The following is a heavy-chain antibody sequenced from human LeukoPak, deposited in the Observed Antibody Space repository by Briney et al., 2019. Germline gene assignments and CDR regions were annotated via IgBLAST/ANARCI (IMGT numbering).Heavy chain of an antibody. V-gene: IGHV1-69*13. J-gene: IGHJ6*02. CDR2: IIPIFGTA. D-gene: IGHD3-22*01. Sequence: ASVKVSCTASGGTFSSYAISWVRQAPGQGLEWMGGIIPIFGTANYAQKFQGRVTITADESTSTAYMELSSLRSEDTAVYYCARAEYYYDSSGYDEYYYYGMDVWGQGTTVTVSS. CDR3: ARAEYYYDSSGYDEYYYYGMDV. CDR1: GGTFSSYA.